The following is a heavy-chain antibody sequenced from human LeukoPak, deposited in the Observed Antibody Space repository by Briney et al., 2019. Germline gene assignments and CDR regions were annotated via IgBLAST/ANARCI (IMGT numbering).Heavy chain of an antibody. CDR2: ISGSGGST. CDR1: GFPFSSYA. Sequence: GGSLRLSCAASGFPFSSYAMSWVRRAPGKGVEWVSGISGSGGSTYYADSVKGRFTISRDNSKNTLYLQMNRLRAEDTAVYYCAKLPIVVVVAATWWFDPWGQGTLVTVSS. CDR3: AKLPIVVVVAATWWFDP. D-gene: IGHD2-15*01. V-gene: IGHV3-23*01. J-gene: IGHJ5*02.